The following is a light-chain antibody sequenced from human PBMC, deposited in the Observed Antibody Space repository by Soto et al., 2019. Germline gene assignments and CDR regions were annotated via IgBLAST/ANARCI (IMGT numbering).Light chain of an antibody. V-gene: IGKV3-20*01. CDR3: QQYGSSPRT. CDR1: QTVSSSS. J-gene: IGKJ1*01. CDR2: GAS. Sequence: VLTQSPGTPSLSPGERATLSCRASQTVSSSSLAWYQQKPGQAPRLLIFGASTRAAGFPDRFSGSGSGTDFTLTISRLEPEDFAVYYCQQYGSSPRTFGQGTKVEIK.